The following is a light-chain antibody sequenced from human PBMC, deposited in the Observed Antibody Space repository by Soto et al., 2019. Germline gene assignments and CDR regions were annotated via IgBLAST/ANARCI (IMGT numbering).Light chain of an antibody. V-gene: IGKV1-39*01. CDR3: QQCFDVPRT. J-gene: IGKJ1*01. Sequence: DIQMTQSPSSLSASVGDRVTITCRSSQNIINYLHWYHQQPGKAPKVLISSTSSMQTEVPSRFSGSGSGTDFTLTISGLQPEDFGTYYCQQCFDVPRTFGQGTKVDIK. CDR2: STS. CDR1: QNIINY.